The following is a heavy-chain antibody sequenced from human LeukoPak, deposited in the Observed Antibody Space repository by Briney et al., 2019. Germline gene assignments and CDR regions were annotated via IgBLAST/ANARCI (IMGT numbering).Heavy chain of an antibody. J-gene: IGHJ4*02. V-gene: IGHV3-74*01. Sequence: GGSLRLSCTGSGFTFSSYWMHWVRQVPGKGLVWVSRINSDRSTSTTNYADSVEGRFTISRDNAKNTLYLQMNSLRAEDTAVYYCVRSASGNYGLFDYWGQGPLVTVSS. CDR3: VRSASGNYGLFDY. D-gene: IGHD1-26*01. CDR1: GFTFSSYW. CDR2: INSDRSTSTT.